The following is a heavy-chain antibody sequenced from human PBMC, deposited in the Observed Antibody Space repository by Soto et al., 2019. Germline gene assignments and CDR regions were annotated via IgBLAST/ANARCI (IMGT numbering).Heavy chain of an antibody. V-gene: IGHV1-24*01. D-gene: IGHD3-22*01. Sequence: QVPLVQSGAEVKKPGASVKVSCKVSGYTLTELTMHWVRQAPGKGLEWMGGFDPEDGETIYAQKFQGRVTMTEDTSTDTAYMELSSLRSEDTAVYYCATIHDYYDSSGYYSGWFDPWGQGTLVTVSS. CDR2: FDPEDGET. CDR1: GYTLTELT. J-gene: IGHJ5*02. CDR3: ATIHDYYDSSGYYSGWFDP.